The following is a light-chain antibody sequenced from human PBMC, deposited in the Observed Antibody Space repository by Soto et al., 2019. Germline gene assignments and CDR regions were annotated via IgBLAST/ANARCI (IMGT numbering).Light chain of an antibody. Sequence: QAVVTQPASVSGSPGQSITISCSGSRSDIGSYNNVAWYQQHPGKAPRVMIFGVTKRPSGISDRFFGSKSGSTASLTISGLQAEDEADYFCFSYAGSSIWVFGGGTKLTVL. CDR3: FSYAGSSIWV. J-gene: IGLJ3*02. CDR2: GVT. V-gene: IGLV2-23*02. CDR1: RSDIGSYNN.